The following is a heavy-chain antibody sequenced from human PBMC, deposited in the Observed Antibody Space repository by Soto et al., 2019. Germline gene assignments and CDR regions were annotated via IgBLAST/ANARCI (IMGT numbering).Heavy chain of an antibody. V-gene: IGHV1-18*01. CDR1: GYTLTSYG. J-gene: IGHJ4*02. Sequence: ASVKVSCKASGYTLTSYGISWVRQAPGQGLEWMGWISAYNGNTNYAQKLQGRVTMTTDTSTSTAYMELRSLRSDDTAVYYCASGGASSGYYITRYWGQGTLVTVSS. CDR2: ISAYNGNT. CDR3: ASGGASSGYYITRY. D-gene: IGHD3-22*01.